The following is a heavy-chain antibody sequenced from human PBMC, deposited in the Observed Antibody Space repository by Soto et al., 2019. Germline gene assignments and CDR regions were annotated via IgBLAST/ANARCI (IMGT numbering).Heavy chain of an antibody. D-gene: IGHD1-1*01. CDR2: MSHSGGT. CDR1: GGFVSSGSYY. J-gene: IGHJ3*02. Sequence: QVQLQQWGAGLLKPSETLSLTCAVYGGFVSSGSYYWSWIRQPPGKGLEWIGEMSHSGGTHFTPSLKSRVTISVDTSKNQCSLKMSSVTAADTALYYCARVERGSVTTVVDAFDIWGPGTMVTVSS. V-gene: IGHV4-34*01. CDR3: ARVERGSVTTVVDAFDI.